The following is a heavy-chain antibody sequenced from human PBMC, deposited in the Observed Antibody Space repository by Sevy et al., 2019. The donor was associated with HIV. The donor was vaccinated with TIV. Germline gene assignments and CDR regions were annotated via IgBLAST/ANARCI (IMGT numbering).Heavy chain of an antibody. Sequence: GGSLRLSCAASGFTFSTYPMNWVRQAPGKGLEWVSSISFSSNYIYYADSVKGRLTTFRDNAKNSVYLQMNSLRVEDTALYYCTRPYGSGSWEAFDLWGQGTLVTVSS. CDR1: GFTFSTYP. J-gene: IGHJ3*01. CDR3: TRPYGSGSWEAFDL. V-gene: IGHV3-21*01. D-gene: IGHD3-10*01. CDR2: ISFSSNYI.